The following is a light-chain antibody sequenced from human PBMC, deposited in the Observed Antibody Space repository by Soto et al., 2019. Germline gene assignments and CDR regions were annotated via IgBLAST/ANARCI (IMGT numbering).Light chain of an antibody. CDR1: QGIANE. Sequence: AIQMTQSPSSLSASVGDRVTITCRASQGIANELGWYQQKPGKPPKVLIYGASNLQSGVPPRFSGSGSGTDFTLAISSLQPEDSATYYCLQDINYPWTFGQGTKVDIK. J-gene: IGKJ1*01. CDR3: LQDINYPWT. V-gene: IGKV1-6*01. CDR2: GAS.